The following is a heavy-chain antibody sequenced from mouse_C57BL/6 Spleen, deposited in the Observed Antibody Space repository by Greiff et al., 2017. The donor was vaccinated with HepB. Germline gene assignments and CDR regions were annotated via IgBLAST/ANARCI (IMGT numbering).Heavy chain of an antibody. J-gene: IGHJ3*01. CDR2: ISSGGSYT. CDR1: GFTFSSYG. Sequence: DVQLVESGGDLVKPGGSLKLSCAASGFTFSSYGMSWVRQTPDKRLEWVATISSGGSYTYYPDSVKGRFTIARDNAKNTLYLQMSSLKSEDTAMYYCARKGDYGRFAYWGQGTLVTVSA. V-gene: IGHV5-6*01. D-gene: IGHD2-4*01. CDR3: ARKGDYGRFAY.